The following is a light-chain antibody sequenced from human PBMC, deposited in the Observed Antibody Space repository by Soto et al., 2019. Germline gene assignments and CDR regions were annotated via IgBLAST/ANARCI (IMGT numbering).Light chain of an antibody. CDR1: QSVSSSY. CDR2: GAS. Sequence: EIVLTQSPGTLYLSPGERATLSCRASQSVSSSYLAWYQQKPGQAPRLLIYGASSRATGIPDRFSGSGSGTDFTLTISRLEPEDFAVYYWQQHGNSPRTFGQGTKVEIK. J-gene: IGKJ1*01. CDR3: QQHGNSPRT. V-gene: IGKV3-20*01.